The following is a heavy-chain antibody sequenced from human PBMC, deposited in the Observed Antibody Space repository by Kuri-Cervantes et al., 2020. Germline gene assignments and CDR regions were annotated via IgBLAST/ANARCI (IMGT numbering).Heavy chain of an antibody. J-gene: IGHJ4*02. CDR3: ARGSRNYYSSGWKPIDY. Sequence: GGSLRLSCAASGFTFSSYAMSWVRQAPGKGLEWVSAISGSGGSTYYADSVKGRFTISRDNSKNTLYLQMNSLRAEDTAVYYCARGSRNYYSSGWKPIDYWGQGTLVTVSS. D-gene: IGHD6-19*01. CDR1: GFTFSSYA. CDR2: ISGSGGST. V-gene: IGHV3-23*01.